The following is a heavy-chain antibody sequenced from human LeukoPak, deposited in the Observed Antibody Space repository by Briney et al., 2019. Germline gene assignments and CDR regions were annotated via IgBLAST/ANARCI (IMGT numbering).Heavy chain of an antibody. V-gene: IGHV3-74*01. CDR3: ARVSSSSWTRGDWFDP. J-gene: IGHJ5*02. CDR1: GFTFSTYW. Sequence: PGGSLRLSCAASGFTFSTYWMHWVRQAPGKGLVWVSHITSDGSSTGYADSVKGRFTISRDNAKNTLYLQMNSLRAEDTAVYYCARVSSSSWTRGDWFDPWGQGTLVTVSS. CDR2: ITSDGSST. D-gene: IGHD6-13*01.